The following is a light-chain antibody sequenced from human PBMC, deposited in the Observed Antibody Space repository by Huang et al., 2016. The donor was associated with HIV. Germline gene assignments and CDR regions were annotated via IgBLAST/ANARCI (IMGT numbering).Light chain of an antibody. CDR2: SAS. Sequence: IQMTQSPTSLSASVGDRVYISCRTSQRVGTYWNWYQQKPGKAPKLLISSASTLHIRVPSRFSGGGSGTVFTLTIRGLQFDDFATYFCQQSYGALSSFGPGTRL. J-gene: IGKJ5*01. CDR1: QRVGTY. V-gene: IGKV1-39*01. CDR3: QQSYGALSS.